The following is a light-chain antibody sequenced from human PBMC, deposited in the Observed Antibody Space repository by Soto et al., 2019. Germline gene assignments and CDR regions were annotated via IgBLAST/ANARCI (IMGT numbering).Light chain of an antibody. V-gene: IGLV2-14*01. CDR1: SSDVGGYNY. CDR2: EVN. Sequence: QSALTQPASVSGSPGQSITISCTGTSSDVGGYNYVSWYQHHPGKAPKLIIYEVNNRPSGVSNRFSGSKSGNTASLTISGLQSEDEADYYGSSYTTRSTLVFGGGTKLTVL. J-gene: IGLJ3*02. CDR3: SSYTTRSTLV.